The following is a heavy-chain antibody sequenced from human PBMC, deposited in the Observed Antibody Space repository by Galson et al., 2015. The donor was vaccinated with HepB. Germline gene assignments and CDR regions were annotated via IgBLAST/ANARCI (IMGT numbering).Heavy chain of an antibody. D-gene: IGHD6-19*01. J-gene: IGHJ4*02. CDR3: AKDPYLYSALAGTMAGFDY. Sequence: SLRLSCAASGFTFSNYGMHWVRQAPGKGLKWVAVISYDGSNKYYADSVKGRSTISRDNSKNTLYLQMNSLRAEDTALYYCAKDPYLYSALAGTMAGFDYWGQGTLVTVSS. CDR2: ISYDGSNK. V-gene: IGHV3-30*18. CDR1: GFTFSNYG.